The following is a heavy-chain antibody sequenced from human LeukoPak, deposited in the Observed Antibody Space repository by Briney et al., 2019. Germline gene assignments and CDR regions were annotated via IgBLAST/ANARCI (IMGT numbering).Heavy chain of an antibody. V-gene: IGHV3-21*01. D-gene: IGHD1-14*01. J-gene: IGHJ4*02. CDR2: ISSSSTYI. Sequence: GGSLRLSCAASGLSFSTYYVNWVRQAPGKGLEWVSCISSSSTYIYYADSVRGRFAISRDNAKNSLYLQMNSLRAEDMAVYYCARENHGSFDYWGQGSLVTVSS. CDR1: GLSFSTYY. CDR3: ARENHGSFDY.